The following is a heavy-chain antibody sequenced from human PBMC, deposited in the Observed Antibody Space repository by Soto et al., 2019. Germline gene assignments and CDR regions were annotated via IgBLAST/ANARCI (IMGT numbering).Heavy chain of an antibody. CDR2: IHPGDSET. J-gene: IGHJ6*02. CDR1: GYSFTSYY. D-gene: IGHD3-10*01. V-gene: IGHV5-51*01. CDR3: ARQRITRVRGVSSYGLDV. Sequence: GESLKISCKGSGYSFTSYYIAWVRQMPGKGLEWMGIIHPGDSETRYSPSFQGHVIISADNSISSAYLQWSSLEAADTAMYYCARQRITRVRGVSSYGLDVWGQGTTVTVSS.